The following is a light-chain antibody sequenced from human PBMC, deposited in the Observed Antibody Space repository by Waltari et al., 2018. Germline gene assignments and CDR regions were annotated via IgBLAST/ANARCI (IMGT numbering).Light chain of an antibody. J-gene: IGLJ2*01. CDR1: SSDVGGYNY. Sequence: QSALTQPASVSGSPGQSITISCTGTSSDVGGYNYVSCYQQHPGKAPKLMIYDVSNRPSGVSNRFSGSKSANTASLTISGLQAEDAADYYCSSYTSSSTLVFGGGTKLTGL. CDR3: SSYTSSSTLV. V-gene: IGLV2-14*01. CDR2: DVS.